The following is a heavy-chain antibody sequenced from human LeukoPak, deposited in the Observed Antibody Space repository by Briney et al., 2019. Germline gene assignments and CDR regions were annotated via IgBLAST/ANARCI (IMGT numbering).Heavy chain of an antibody. J-gene: IGHJ4*02. CDR3: AQSRIGFSGQGDH. D-gene: IGHD5-12*01. CDR1: GFTFSNYG. CDR2: TSSSSDSI. Sequence: GGSLRLSCAASGFTFSNYGMTRVPQAPGKGLEGISDTSSSSDSIKTASSVRGRFTSSRNNPQNSLYLKRNSLSAEDRAVYYGAQSRIGFSGQGDHWGQGDLVIVSS. V-gene: IGHV3-48*04.